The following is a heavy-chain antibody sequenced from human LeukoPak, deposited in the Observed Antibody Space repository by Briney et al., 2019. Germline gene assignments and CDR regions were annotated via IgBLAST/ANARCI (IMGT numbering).Heavy chain of an antibody. Sequence: GGSLRLSCAASGFTFSSYAMSWVRQAPGKGLEWVSAISGSGGSTYYADSVKGRFTISRDDSKNTLSLQMNSLGAEDTATYYCAKDLQQWLAHDAFDIWGRGTMVTVSS. CDR3: AKDLQQWLAHDAFDI. CDR1: GFTFSSYA. CDR2: ISGSGGST. D-gene: IGHD6-19*01. J-gene: IGHJ3*02. V-gene: IGHV3-23*01.